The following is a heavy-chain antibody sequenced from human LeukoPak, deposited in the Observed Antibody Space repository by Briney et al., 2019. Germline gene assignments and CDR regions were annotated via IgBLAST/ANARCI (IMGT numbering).Heavy chain of an antibody. V-gene: IGHV3-30*02. Sequence: GGSLRLSCAASGFTFSSYGMHWVRQAPGKGLEWVAFIRYDGSNKYYAGSVKGRFTISRDNSKNTLYLQMNSLRAEDTAVYYCAKEGRKGYYYDSSGYYLGYWGQGTLVTVSS. CDR2: IRYDGSNK. J-gene: IGHJ4*02. CDR1: GFTFSSYG. D-gene: IGHD3-22*01. CDR3: AKEGRKGYYYDSSGYYLGY.